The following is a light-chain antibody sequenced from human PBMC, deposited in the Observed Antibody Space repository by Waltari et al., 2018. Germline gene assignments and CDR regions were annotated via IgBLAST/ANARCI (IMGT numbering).Light chain of an antibody. CDR1: SSNIGTDH. Sequence: QSVLTQPPSVSAAPGQKVTISCSGNSSNIGTDHVSWFQQPPGTVPKVVIYDNSERPPGIPDRFSGSKSGTSATLGITGLQTGDEACYYCGTWDHSLHGVVFGGGTELTVL. CDR3: GTWDHSLHGVV. J-gene: IGLJ2*01. CDR2: DNS. V-gene: IGLV1-51*01.